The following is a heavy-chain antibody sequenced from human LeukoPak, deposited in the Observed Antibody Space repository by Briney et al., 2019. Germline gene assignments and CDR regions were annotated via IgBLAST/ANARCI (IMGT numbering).Heavy chain of an antibody. CDR1: GGSISIGSYY. CDR2: IYTSGST. Sequence: SQTLSLTCTVSGGSISIGSYYWSWIRQPAGKGLEWVGRIYTSGSTNYNPSRKSRVTISVDTSKNQFSLKLSSVTAADTAVYYCAAGYSSTLLPWGQGTLVTVSS. CDR3: AAGYSSTLLP. V-gene: IGHV4-61*02. J-gene: IGHJ5*02. D-gene: IGHD6-19*01.